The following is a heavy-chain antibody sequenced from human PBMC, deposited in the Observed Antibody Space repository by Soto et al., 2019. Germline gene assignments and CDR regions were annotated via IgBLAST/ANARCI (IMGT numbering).Heavy chain of an antibody. J-gene: IGHJ5*02. CDR2: MNPNSGNT. CDR3: ARGEYSYGSGGWFDP. CDR1: GYTFTSYD. D-gene: IGHD5-18*01. V-gene: IGHV1-8*01. Sequence: VQLVQSGAEVKTPGASVKVSCKASGYTFTSYDINLVRQATGQGLEWMGWMNPNSGNTGYAQKFHGRVTMTRNTSISTAYMELSSLRSEDTAVYYCARGEYSYGSGGWFDPWGQGTLVTVSS.